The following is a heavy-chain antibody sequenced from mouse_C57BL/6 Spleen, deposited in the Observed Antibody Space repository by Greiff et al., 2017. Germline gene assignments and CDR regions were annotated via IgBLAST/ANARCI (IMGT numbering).Heavy chain of an antibody. CDR3: ARSPNLGRGY. CDR2: INPNNGGT. CDR1: GYTFTDYY. J-gene: IGHJ2*01. D-gene: IGHD4-1*01. V-gene: IGHV1-26*01. Sequence: VQLQQSGPELVKPGASVKISCKASGYTFTDYYMNWVKQSHGKSLEWIGDINPNNGGTSYNQKFKGKATLTVDKSSSTAYMELRSLTSEDSAVYYCARSPNLGRGYWGQGTTLTVSS.